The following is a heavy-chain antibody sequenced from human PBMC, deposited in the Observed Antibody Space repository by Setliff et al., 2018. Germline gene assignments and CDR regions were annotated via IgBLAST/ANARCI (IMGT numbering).Heavy chain of an antibody. J-gene: IGHJ5*02. CDR3: ARGRRGNYDFWSGYSNWFDP. V-gene: IGHV1-18*01. CDR1: GYTFSTYG. D-gene: IGHD3-3*01. Sequence: GASVKVSCKDSGYTFSTYGISWVRQAPGQRLEWMGWINAGNGNTKYSQKFQGRVTITRDTSASTAYMELSSLRSEDTAVYYCARGRRGNYDFWSGYSNWFDPWGQGTLVTVSS. CDR2: INAGNGNT.